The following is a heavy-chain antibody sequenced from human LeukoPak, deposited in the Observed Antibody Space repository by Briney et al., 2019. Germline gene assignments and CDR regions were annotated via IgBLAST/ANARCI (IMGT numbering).Heavy chain of an antibody. CDR3: ARSDYGGGNWFDP. D-gene: IGHD4-17*01. CDR2: INPNSGGT. J-gene: IGHJ5*02. Sequence: ASVKVSCKASGYTFTGYYMHWVRQAPGQGLEWMGWINPNSGGTSYAQKFQGRVTMTRDTSTSTAYMELSSLRSEDTAVYYCARSDYGGGNWFDPWGQGTLVTVSS. V-gene: IGHV1-2*02. CDR1: GYTFTGYY.